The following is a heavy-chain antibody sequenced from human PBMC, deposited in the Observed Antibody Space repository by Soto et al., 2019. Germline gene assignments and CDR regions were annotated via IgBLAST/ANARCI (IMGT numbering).Heavy chain of an antibody. CDR2: ISGSGDTI. D-gene: IGHD3-22*01. CDR3: ARDRDPNCDTASCYLNAFDI. V-gene: IGHV3-48*03. Sequence: HPGGSLRLSCAASGFTFSSYEINWVRQAPGKGLEWVSYISGSGDTIYYADSVKGRFTISRDNAKNSLYLQMNSLRAEDTAVYFCARDRDPNCDTASCYLNAFDIWGQGTMVTVSS. CDR1: GFTFSSYE. J-gene: IGHJ3*02.